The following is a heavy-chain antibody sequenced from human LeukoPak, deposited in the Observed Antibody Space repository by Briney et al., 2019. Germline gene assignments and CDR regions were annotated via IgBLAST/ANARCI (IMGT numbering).Heavy chain of an antibody. J-gene: IGHJ4*02. CDR3: ARVGSAVTTDY. D-gene: IGHD4-17*01. Sequence: PSETLSLTCAVSGYSFSSTYYWGWIRQPPGGGLEWIGEINHSGSTNYNPSLKSRVTISVDTSKNQFSLKLSSVTAADTAVYYCARVGSAVTTDYWGQGTLVTVSS. CDR1: GYSFSSTYY. V-gene: IGHV4-38-2*01. CDR2: INHSGST.